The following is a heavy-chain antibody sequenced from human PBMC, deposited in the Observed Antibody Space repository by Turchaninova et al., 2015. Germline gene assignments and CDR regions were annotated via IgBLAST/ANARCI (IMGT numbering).Heavy chain of an antibody. CDR2: INPNSGGT. Sequence: QVQLVQSGAEVKKPGAAVTVSGKTSGYSFSGYNIHGGRQAPGQGLEWMGRINPNSGGTNFGWKFQGRVTMTRATSIATAYMEVTNLTSDDTAVYYCARGKLGLARDWYFDLWGRGTLVTVSS. V-gene: IGHV1-2*06. CDR3: ARGKLGLARDWYFDL. J-gene: IGHJ2*01. CDR1: GYSFSGYN. D-gene: IGHD6-13*01.